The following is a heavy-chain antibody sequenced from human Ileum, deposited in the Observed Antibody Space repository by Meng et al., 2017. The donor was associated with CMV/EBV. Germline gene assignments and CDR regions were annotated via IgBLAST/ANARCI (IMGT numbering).Heavy chain of an antibody. J-gene: IGHJ1*01. V-gene: IGHV3-74*01. D-gene: IGHD1-26*01. CDR1: EFTSSNYW. CDR2: INPYGSTT. Sequence: GGSLRLSCAASEFTSSNYWMHWVRQAPGKGLVWVSRINPYGSTTNYADSVKGRFTISRDNAKSTLYLQMDGLRAEDTAVYFCVRNPSGTYGEFQNWGQGTLVTGAS. CDR3: VRNPSGTYGEFQN.